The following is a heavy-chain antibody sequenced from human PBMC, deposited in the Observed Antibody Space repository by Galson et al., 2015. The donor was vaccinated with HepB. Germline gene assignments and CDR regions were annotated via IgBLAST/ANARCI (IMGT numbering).Heavy chain of an antibody. CDR3: ARGPSIVLMDS. V-gene: IGHV1-3*01. CDR1: GYTFTNYP. CDR2: INAGTGIT. D-gene: IGHD2-8*01. Sequence: SVKVSCKASGYTFTNYPLHWVRQAPGQRLEWMGWINAGTGITKYSQNFQGRVTIARDTSASTAYMELNSLRSEDTAVYYCARGPSIVLMDSWGQGTLVTDSS. J-gene: IGHJ4*02.